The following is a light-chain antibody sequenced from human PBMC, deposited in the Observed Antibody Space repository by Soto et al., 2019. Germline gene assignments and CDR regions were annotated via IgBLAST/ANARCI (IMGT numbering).Light chain of an antibody. CDR3: QSYDSSLSGSK. J-gene: IGLJ2*01. Sequence: QLALTQPPSVSGAPGQRVTISCTGSSSNIGAGYDVHWYQQLPGTAPKLLIYGNSNRPSGVPDRFSGSKSGTSASLAITGLQAEDEADYYCQSYDSSLSGSKFGGGTKLTVL. CDR2: GNS. V-gene: IGLV1-40*01. CDR1: SSNIGAGYD.